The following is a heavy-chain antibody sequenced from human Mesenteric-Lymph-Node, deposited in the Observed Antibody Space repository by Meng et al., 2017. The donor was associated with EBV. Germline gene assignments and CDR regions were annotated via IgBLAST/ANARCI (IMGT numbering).Heavy chain of an antibody. Sequence: QVQLQESGPGLVKPSETLSLTCTVSGGSVSSGNYYWSWIRQPPGKGLEWIGYIYYSGSTNYNPSLKSRVTISVDRSKNQFSLNLTSMTAADTAVYYCARRGIAEGFDFWGQGTLVTVSS. J-gene: IGHJ4*02. CDR1: GGSVSSGNYY. CDR3: ARRGIAEGFDF. CDR2: IYYSGST. V-gene: IGHV4-61*01.